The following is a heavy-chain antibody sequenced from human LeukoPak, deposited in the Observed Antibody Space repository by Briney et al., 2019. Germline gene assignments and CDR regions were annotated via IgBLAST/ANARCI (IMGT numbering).Heavy chain of an antibody. Sequence: SETLSLTCTVSGGSISSSSYYWGWIRQPPGKGLEWIGSIYYSGSTYYNPSLKSRVTISVDTSKNQFSLNLSSVTAADTAVYYCARLFCYSTACYVDSWGQGTLVTVSS. J-gene: IGHJ4*02. V-gene: IGHV4-39*01. D-gene: IGHD2-2*01. CDR2: IYYSGST. CDR1: GGSISSSSYY. CDR3: ARLFCYSTACYVDS.